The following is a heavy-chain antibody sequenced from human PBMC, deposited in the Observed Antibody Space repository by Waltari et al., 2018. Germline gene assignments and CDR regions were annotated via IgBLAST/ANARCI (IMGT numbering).Heavy chain of an antibody. J-gene: IGHJ6*02. CDR1: GGSFSTLF. CDR3: LYYDFWSAGGMDV. V-gene: IGHV4-34*01. D-gene: IGHD3-3*01. Sequence: QVQLQQWGAGLLKPSETLSLTCALSGGSFSTLFWSWIRQSPGKGLEWIGEVTFSDSTKYNPSLKSRASTAIDSSKGQFSLYLWSVTAADTAIYYCLYYDFWSAGGMDVWGRGTTVTVFS. CDR2: VTFSDST.